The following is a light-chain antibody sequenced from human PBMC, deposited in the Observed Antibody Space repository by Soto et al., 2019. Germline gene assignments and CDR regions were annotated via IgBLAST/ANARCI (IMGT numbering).Light chain of an antibody. J-gene: IGKJ2*01. V-gene: IGKV3D-20*01. CDR3: QQEGTSPYT. CDR1: QSVSSSY. Sequence: IVLTQSPATLSLSPGERATLSCGASQSVSSSYLAWYQHKPGLAPRLLLYDASSRATGIPDRFRGSGSGTDSTLTISRLEPEDRAEYYGQQEGTSPYTFGQGTKLEIK. CDR2: DAS.